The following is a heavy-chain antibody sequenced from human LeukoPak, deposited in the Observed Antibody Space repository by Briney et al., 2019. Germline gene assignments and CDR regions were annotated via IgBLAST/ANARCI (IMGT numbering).Heavy chain of an antibody. J-gene: IGHJ4*02. CDR1: GYTFTGYF. CDR3: ARGFCTSGLCYTLDY. D-gene: IGHD2-8*01. V-gene: IGHV1-2*02. Sequence: ASVRVSCTASGYTFTGYFIHWVRQAPGQGLEWMGWINSDSGDTNYAQRFQGRVTMTRDTSISTAYMELSRLRSDDTAVYYCARGFCTSGLCYTLDYWGQGSLVTVSS. CDR2: INSDSGDT.